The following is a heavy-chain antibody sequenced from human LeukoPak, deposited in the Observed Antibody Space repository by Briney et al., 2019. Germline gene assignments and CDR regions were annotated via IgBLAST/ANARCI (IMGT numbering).Heavy chain of an antibody. Sequence: GGSLRLSCAASGFTFSNYAMSWVRQAAGKGLEWVSAITCSGGNTYYADSVKGRFTISRDNSKNTVFLQMNSLRAEDTAVYYCAKWGDYDVLTGYYVSDYWGQGTLVTVSS. V-gene: IGHV3-23*01. CDR2: ITCSGGNT. D-gene: IGHD3-9*01. J-gene: IGHJ4*02. CDR3: AKWGDYDVLTGYYVSDY. CDR1: GFTFSNYA.